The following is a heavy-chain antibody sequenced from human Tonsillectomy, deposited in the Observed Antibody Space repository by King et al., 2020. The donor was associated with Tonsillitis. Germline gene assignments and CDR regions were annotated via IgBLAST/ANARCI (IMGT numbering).Heavy chain of an antibody. CDR1: GFTFSSYA. D-gene: IGHD3-9*01. V-gene: IGHV3-23*04. CDR2: ISGSGGST. Sequence: VQLVESGGGLVQPGGSLRLSCAASGFTFSSYAMSWVRQAPGKGLEWVSAISGSGGSTYYADSVKGRFTISGDNSKNTLYLQMNSLRAEDTAVYYCATYYDILTGYDYWGQGTLVTVSS. CDR3: ATYYDILTGYDY. J-gene: IGHJ4*02.